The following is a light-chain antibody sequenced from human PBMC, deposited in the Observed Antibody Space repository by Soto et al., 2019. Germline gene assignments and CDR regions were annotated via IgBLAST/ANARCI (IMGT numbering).Light chain of an antibody. CDR3: QQYGSSSLT. CDR1: QSVSTI. J-gene: IGKJ4*01. Sequence: EIVMTQSPATLSVSPGERTTLSCRASQSVSTILAWYQQKPGQAPRLLIYGASSRASGIPARFSGSGSGTDFTLTISRLEPEDFAVYYCQQYGSSSLTFGGGTKVDIK. V-gene: IGKV3-20*01. CDR2: GAS.